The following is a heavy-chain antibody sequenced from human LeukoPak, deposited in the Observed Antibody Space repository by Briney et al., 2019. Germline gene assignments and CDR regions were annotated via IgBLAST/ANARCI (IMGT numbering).Heavy chain of an antibody. J-gene: IGHJ4*02. CDR1: GYRFTDDY. D-gene: IGHD3-16*01. V-gene: IGHV1-2*02. Sequence: VASVKVSCKTSGYRFTDDYIHWVRQAPGQGLEWMGWINPDTDFTNYAPKFRGRVIMTRDTSISTAYMEVRRLTSDDTAIYYCAPTSEAYTSNWSVWGQGTLVTVSP. CDR2: INPDTDFT. CDR3: APTSEAYTSNWSV.